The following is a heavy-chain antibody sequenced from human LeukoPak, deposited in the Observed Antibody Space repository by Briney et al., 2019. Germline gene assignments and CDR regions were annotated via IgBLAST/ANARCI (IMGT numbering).Heavy chain of an antibody. Sequence: SETLSLTCTVSGGSISSYYWSWIRQPPGKGLEWIGYIYYSGSTNYNPSLKSRVTISVDTSKNQFSLKLSSVTAGDTAVYYCARAGQLELKTWFDPWGQGTLVTVSS. CDR1: GGSISSYY. D-gene: IGHD1-7*01. J-gene: IGHJ5*02. CDR2: IYYSGST. V-gene: IGHV4-59*01. CDR3: ARAGQLELKTWFDP.